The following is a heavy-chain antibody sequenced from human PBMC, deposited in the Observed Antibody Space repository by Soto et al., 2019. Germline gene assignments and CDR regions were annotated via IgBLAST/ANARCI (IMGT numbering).Heavy chain of an antibody. CDR2: IYYSGST. V-gene: IGHV4-59*01. CDR3: ARAFGSTMPSLF. Sequence: ESLFPTCPVSGAYISSYYWTWIRQPPGKGLEWIGYIYYSGSTNYNPSLKSRVTMSIDTSKNQFSLKLSSVTAADTAVYYCARAFGSTMPSLFWGQGTLVTVYS. D-gene: IGHD2-2*01. CDR1: GAYISSYY. J-gene: IGHJ4*02.